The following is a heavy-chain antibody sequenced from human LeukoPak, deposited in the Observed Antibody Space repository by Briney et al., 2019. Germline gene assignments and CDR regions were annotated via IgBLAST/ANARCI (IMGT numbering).Heavy chain of an antibody. D-gene: IGHD3-16*02. V-gene: IGHV4-34*01. CDR2: INHSGST. CDR1: GGSFSGYY. CDR3: ARERITFGGVIVTYFDY. J-gene: IGHJ4*02. Sequence: SETLSLTCAVYGGSFSGYYWSWIRQPPGKGLEWIGEINHSGSTYYNPSLKSRVTISVDTSKNQFSLKLSSVTAADTAVYYCARERITFGGVIVTYFDYWGQGTLVTVSS.